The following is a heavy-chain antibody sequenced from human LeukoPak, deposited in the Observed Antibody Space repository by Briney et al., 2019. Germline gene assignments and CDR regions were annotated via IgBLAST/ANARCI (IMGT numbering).Heavy chain of an antibody. D-gene: IGHD2-15*01. CDR2: VYYSGST. J-gene: IGHJ4*02. V-gene: IGHV4-39*01. CDR3: ARLVGYCSGGSCYSYFDY. CDR1: GGWISSRSYY. Sequence: SVTLSLTCTVSGGWISSRSYYLGGIRQPPGKGLEWIGSVYYSGSTYYNPSLKRLSTISVDTSKNPFSLKLSSVTAADTAVYYRARLVGYCSGGSCYSYFDYWGQGTLVTVSS.